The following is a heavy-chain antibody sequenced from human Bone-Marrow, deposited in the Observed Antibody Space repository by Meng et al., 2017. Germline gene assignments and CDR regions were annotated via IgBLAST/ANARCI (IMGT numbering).Heavy chain of an antibody. CDR1: GASISSSHW. CDR2: IYHDGST. Sequence: QGRRQGSGPGLVKPSGTLSLTCAVSGASISSSHWWGWVRQPPGKGLEWIGEIYHDGSTNYTPSLKSRVTISVDKSKNQFSLKLSSVTAADTAVYYCARAAYDIWSGYAPWGQGSLVTVSS. CDR3: ARAAYDIWSGYAP. V-gene: IGHV4-4*02. J-gene: IGHJ5*02. D-gene: IGHD3-3*01.